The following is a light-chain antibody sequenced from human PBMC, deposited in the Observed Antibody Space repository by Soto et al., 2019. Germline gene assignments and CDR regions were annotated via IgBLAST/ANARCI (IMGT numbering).Light chain of an antibody. Sequence: EIVLTQSPATLSLSPGERATLSCRASQSVSSYLAWYQQKPGQAPRLLIYDASNRATGIPSRFSGSGSGTDFTLTIRSLEHEDFAVYYCQQRSNRLTVGGGTKVEIK. CDR2: DAS. J-gene: IGKJ4*02. CDR3: QQRSNRLT. V-gene: IGKV3-11*01. CDR1: QSVSSY.